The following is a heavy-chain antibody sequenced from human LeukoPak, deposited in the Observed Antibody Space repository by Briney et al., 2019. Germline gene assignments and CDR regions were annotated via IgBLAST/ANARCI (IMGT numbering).Heavy chain of an antibody. V-gene: IGHV6-1*01. CDR1: GDSVSSNSVT. D-gene: IGHD2-2*01. CDR3: ARRLTQYDCFDP. Sequence: SQTLSLTCAISGDSVSSNSVTWNWIRQSPSRGLEWLGRTYYRSTWYNDYAISVRGRITVNPDTSKNQFSLHLNSVTPEDTAVYYCARRLTQYDCFDPWGQGILVTVSP. J-gene: IGHJ5*02. CDR2: TYYRSTWYN.